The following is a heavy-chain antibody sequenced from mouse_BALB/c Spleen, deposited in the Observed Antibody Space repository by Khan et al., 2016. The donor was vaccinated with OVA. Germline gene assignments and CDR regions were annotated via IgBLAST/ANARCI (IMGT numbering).Heavy chain of an antibody. CDR3: ARRTTEYALDY. CDR1: GYTFTSHT. V-gene: IGHV1-4*01. J-gene: IGHJ4*01. D-gene: IGHD2-14*01. CDR2: INPRSGYT. Sequence: QVQLQQSGAELARPGASVKMSCKASGYTFTSHTMHWVKQRPGQGLEWIGYINPRSGYTQYNQKFNDKATLTADISSSTAYMQLSSLTSADSAVYYGARRTTEYALDYWGQGTSVTVSS.